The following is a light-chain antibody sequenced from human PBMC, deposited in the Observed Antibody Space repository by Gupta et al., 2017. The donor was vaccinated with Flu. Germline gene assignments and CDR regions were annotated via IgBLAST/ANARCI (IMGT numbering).Light chain of an antibody. CDR3: QSADSSGTVV. V-gene: IGLV3-25*02. CDR1: ALPKQY. CDR2: KDS. J-gene: IGLJ2*01. Sequence: SYELTQPPSVSVSSGQTARIPCSGDALPKQYAYWYQQKTGQAPVLVIYKDSERTSGIPERFSGSSSGTTVTLTISGVQAEDEADYYCQSADSSGTVVFGGGTKLTVL.